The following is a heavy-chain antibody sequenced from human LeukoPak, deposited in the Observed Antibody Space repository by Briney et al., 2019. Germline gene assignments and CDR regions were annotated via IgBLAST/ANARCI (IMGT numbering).Heavy chain of an antibody. CDR3: VRGDGSGPDFDY. CDR1: GFTFDDYG. J-gene: IGHJ4*02. Sequence: PGGSLGLSCAASGFTFDDYGMSWVRQAPGKGLEWVSGINWNGGSTGYADSVKGRSTISRDNAKNSLYLQMNSLRAEDTALYYCVRGDGSGPDFDYWGQGTLVTVSS. V-gene: IGHV3-20*04. CDR2: INWNGGST. D-gene: IGHD3-22*01.